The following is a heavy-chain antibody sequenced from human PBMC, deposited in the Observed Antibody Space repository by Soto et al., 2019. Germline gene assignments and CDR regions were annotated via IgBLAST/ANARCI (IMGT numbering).Heavy chain of an antibody. CDR3: ARFPYYDFWSGYYTDGTTYYFDY. CDR1: GGSISSYY. CDR2: IYYSGST. Sequence: PSETLSLTCTVSGGSISSYYWSWIRQPPGKGLEWIGYIYYSGSTNYNPSLKSRVTISVDTSKNQFSLKLSSVTAADAAVYYCARFPYYDFWSGYYTDGTTYYFDYWGQGTLVTVSS. D-gene: IGHD3-3*01. J-gene: IGHJ4*02. V-gene: IGHV4-59*08.